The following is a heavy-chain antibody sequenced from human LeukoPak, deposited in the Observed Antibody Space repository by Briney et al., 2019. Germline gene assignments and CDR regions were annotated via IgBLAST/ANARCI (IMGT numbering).Heavy chain of an antibody. Sequence: SVKVSCKASGGTFSSYAISWVRQAPGQGLEWMGGIIPIFGTVNYAQKFQGRVTITADESTSTAYMELSSLRSEDTAVYYCASLTQGYDFWSGYYKTAPVDYWGQGTLVTVSS. CDR3: ASLTQGYDFWSGYYKTAPVDY. J-gene: IGHJ4*02. CDR1: GGTFSSYA. CDR2: IIPIFGTV. D-gene: IGHD3-3*01. V-gene: IGHV1-69*13.